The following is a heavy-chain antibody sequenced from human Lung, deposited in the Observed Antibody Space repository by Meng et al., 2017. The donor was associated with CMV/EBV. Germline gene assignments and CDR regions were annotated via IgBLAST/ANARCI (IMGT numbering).Heavy chain of an antibody. CDR1: GDSSTNHNW. V-gene: IGHV4-4*02. D-gene: IGHD3-10*01. CDR3: LRRSGGSV. CDR2: TTHNASS. J-gene: IGHJ1*01. Sequence: ESGSALVNPSWTLSLTCVSTGDSSTNHNWWAWVRQPPGKGLEWIGETTHNASSDYHPTIKGRVSMTIDNSKNQFSLTLASATDAGTAVYPCLRRSGGSVWGQGTLVTVSS.